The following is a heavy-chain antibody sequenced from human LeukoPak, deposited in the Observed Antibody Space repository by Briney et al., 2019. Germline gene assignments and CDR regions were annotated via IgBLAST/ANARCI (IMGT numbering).Heavy chain of an antibody. CDR2: INHSEST. J-gene: IGHJ4*02. CDR1: GGSFSGYY. D-gene: IGHD4-17*01. Sequence: PSETLSLTCAVYGGSFSGYYWSWIRQPPGKGLEWIGEINHSESTNYNPSLKSRVTISEDTSKNQFSLKLSSVTAADTAVYYCARAPDYGDYVDYWGQGTLVTVSS. V-gene: IGHV4-34*01. CDR3: ARAPDYGDYVDY.